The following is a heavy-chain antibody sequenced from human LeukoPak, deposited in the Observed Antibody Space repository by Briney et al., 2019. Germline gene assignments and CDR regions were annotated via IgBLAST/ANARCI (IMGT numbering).Heavy chain of an antibody. CDR2: ISGSGGST. D-gene: IGHD3-10*01. V-gene: IGHV3-23*01. J-gene: IGHJ4*02. CDR3: AKGNSRYYYGSAEGDY. CDR1: GFTFTNYA. Sequence: GGYLRLSCAASGFTFTNYAMYWVRQAPGKGLEWVSAISGSGGSTYYADSVKGRFTISRDNSKNTLYLQMNSLRAEDTAVYYCAKGNSRYYYGSAEGDYWGQGTLVTVSS.